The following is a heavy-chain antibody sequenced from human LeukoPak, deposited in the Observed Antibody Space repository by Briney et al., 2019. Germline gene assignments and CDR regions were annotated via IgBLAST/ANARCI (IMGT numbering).Heavy chain of an antibody. CDR1: GFTFSRHA. V-gene: IGHV3-64*01. CDR3: AREAVGAAIDY. J-gene: IGHJ4*02. Sequence: GGSLRLSCAAFGFTFSRHAMHWVRQAPGKGLEYVSAISSNGGSTYYANSVKGRFTISRDNSKNTLYLQMGSLRAEDMAVYYCAREAVGAAIDYWGQGTLVTVSS. D-gene: IGHD1-26*01. CDR2: ISSNGGST.